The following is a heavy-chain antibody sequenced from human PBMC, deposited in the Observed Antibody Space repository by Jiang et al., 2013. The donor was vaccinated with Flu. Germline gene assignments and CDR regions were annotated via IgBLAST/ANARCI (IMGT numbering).Heavy chain of an antibody. CDR1: GYTFTGFY. CDR3: ASNYCDSVDCYLLGMGH. CDR2: INPNNGGT. V-gene: IGHV1-2*02. D-gene: IGHD2-21*01. Sequence: SGAEVKQPGASVKVSCKTSGYTFTGFYIHWVRQAPGQGLEWMGWINPNNGGTNFAQKFRGRVTMTTDTSISTAYMDLSRLTSDDTAVYFCASNYCDSVDCYLLGMGHWGQGTLVTVSS. J-gene: IGHJ1*01.